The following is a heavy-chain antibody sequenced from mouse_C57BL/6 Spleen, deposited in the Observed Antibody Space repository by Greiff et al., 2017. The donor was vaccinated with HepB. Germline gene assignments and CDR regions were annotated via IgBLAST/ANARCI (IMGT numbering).Heavy chain of an antibody. CDR1: GYTFTEYT. CDR3: ERHEEPYYYGSSYEGGMDY. Sequence: VQLQQSGAELVKPGASVKLSCKASGYTFTEYTIHWVKQRSGQGLEWIGWFYPGSGSIKYNEKFKDKATLTADKSSSTDYMELSRLTSEDSAVYFCERHEEPYYYGSSYEGGMDYWGQGTSVTVSS. CDR2: FYPGSGSI. D-gene: IGHD1-1*01. J-gene: IGHJ4*01. V-gene: IGHV1-62-2*01.